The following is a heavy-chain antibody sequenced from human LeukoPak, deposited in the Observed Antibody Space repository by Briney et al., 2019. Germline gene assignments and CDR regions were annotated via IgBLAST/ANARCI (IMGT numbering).Heavy chain of an antibody. CDR1: GYSFTSYW. CDR2: IYPGDSDT. D-gene: IGHD6-13*01. V-gene: IGHV5-51*01. Sequence: GESLKISCKGSGYSFTSYWIGWVRQMPGKGLEWLGIIYPGDSDTRYSPSFQGRVTISADKSINTAYLQWSSLKASDTAMYYCARQAYSSSWPYYFDYWGQGTLVTVSS. J-gene: IGHJ4*02. CDR3: ARQAYSSSWPYYFDY.